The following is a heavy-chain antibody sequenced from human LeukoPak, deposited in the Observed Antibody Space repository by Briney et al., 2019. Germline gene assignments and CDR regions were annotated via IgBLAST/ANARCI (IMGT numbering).Heavy chain of an antibody. Sequence: SQTLSLTCTVSGGSISSGSYYWSWIRQPAGKGLEWIGRIYTSGSTNYNPSLKSRVTISVDTSKNQFSLKLSSVTAADAAVYYCARSFDYWGQGTLVTVSS. J-gene: IGHJ4*02. V-gene: IGHV4-61*02. CDR1: GGSISSGSYY. CDR3: ARSFDY. CDR2: IYTSGST.